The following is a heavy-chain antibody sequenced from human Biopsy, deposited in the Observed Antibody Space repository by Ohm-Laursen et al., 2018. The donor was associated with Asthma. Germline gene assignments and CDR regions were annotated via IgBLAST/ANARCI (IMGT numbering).Heavy chain of an antibody. D-gene: IGHD3-3*02. CDR1: GFTFGDYW. CDR2: IKHDGTEK. J-gene: IGHJ1*01. V-gene: IGHV3-7*01. CDR3: ARTFHFWSPYHAEHYQL. Sequence: SLRLSCAASGFTFGDYWMSWVRQVPGKGLEWVTNIKHDGTEKSHVDSLKGRFTISRDNAKNSLYLQMNSLRAEDTAVYYRARTFHFWSPYHAEHYQLWGQGTLVTVPS.